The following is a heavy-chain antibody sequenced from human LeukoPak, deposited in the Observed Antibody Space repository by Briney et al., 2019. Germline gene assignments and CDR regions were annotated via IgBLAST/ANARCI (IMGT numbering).Heavy chain of an antibody. D-gene: IGHD2-21*01. CDR1: GYTFTKYV. J-gene: IGHJ4*02. V-gene: IGHV1-3*01. Sequence: ASVKVSCKASGYTFTKYVVHWVRQAPGQRPEWMGWINAGNGDTKYSQNFQDRVTVTRDTSANTAYMELSSLTSEDTALYYCARDDCGDTCYPGGYWGQGTLVTVSS. CDR3: ARDDCGDTCYPGGY. CDR2: INAGNGDT.